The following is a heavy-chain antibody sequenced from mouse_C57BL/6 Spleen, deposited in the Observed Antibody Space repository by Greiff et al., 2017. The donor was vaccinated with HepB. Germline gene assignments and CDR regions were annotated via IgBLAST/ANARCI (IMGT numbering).Heavy chain of an antibody. D-gene: IGHD1-1*01. Sequence: VQLKESGPELVKPGASVKISCKASGYAFSSSWMNWVKQRPGKGLEWIGRIYPGDGDTNYNGKFKGKATLTADKSSSTAYMQLSSLTSEDSAVYFCARFTTTVVEGWYFDVWGTGTTVTVSS. J-gene: IGHJ1*03. V-gene: IGHV1-82*01. CDR3: ARFTTTVVEGWYFDV. CDR2: IYPGDGDT. CDR1: GYAFSSSW.